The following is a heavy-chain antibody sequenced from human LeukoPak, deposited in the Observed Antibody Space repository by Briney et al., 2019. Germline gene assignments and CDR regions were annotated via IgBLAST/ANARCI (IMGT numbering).Heavy chain of an antibody. J-gene: IGHJ4*02. CDR2: ITNNGVHT. CDR3: ARQPQVAHFDY. V-gene: IGHV3-21*01. CDR1: GFTFTSYT. Sequence: PGGSLRLSCAASGFTFTSYTMSWVRQAPGKGLEWVSSITNNGVHTYYTDSVKGRFTISRDNANNSLYLQMNSLSAEDTAIYYCARQPQVAHFDYWGQGTLVSASS. D-gene: IGHD2-15*01.